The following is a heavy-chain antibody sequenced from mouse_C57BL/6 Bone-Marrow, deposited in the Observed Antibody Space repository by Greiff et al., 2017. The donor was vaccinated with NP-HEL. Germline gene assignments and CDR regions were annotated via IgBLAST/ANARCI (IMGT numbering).Heavy chain of an antibody. J-gene: IGHJ3*01. Sequence: QVQLQQPGAELVRPGTSVKLSCKASGYTFTSYWMHWVKQRPGQGLEWIGVIDPSDSYTNYNQKFKGKATLTVDTSSSTAYMQLSSLTSEDSAVYYCARGDIMVTRAWFAYWGQGTLVTVSA. CDR2: IDPSDSYT. D-gene: IGHD2-2*01. CDR3: ARGDIMVTRAWFAY. V-gene: IGHV1-59*01. CDR1: GYTFTSYW.